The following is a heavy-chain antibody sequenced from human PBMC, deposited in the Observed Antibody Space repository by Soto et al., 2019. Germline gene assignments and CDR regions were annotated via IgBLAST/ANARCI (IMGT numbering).Heavy chain of an antibody. CDR2: FDPEDGET. Sequence: WASVKVSCKVSGYTLTELSMHWVRQAPGKGLEWMGGFDPEDGETIYAQKFQGRVTMTEDTSTDTAYMELSSLRSEDTAVYYCATGGGSGWDFFDYWGQGTLVTVSS. D-gene: IGHD6-19*01. J-gene: IGHJ4*02. CDR1: GYTLTELS. V-gene: IGHV1-24*01. CDR3: ATGGGSGWDFFDY.